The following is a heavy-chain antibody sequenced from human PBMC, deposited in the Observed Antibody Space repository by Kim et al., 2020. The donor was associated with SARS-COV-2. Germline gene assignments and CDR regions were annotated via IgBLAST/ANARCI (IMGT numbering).Heavy chain of an antibody. D-gene: IGHD1-20*01. CDR1: GGSISSSSYY. CDR3: SRHTNWNEHYYYYGMD. J-gene: IGHJ6*01. V-gene: IGHV4-39*01. Sequence: SETLSLTCTVSGGSISSSSYYWGWIRQPPGKGLEWIGSIDYSGSTYYNPSLKSRVTISVDTSKNQFSLKLSSVTAADTAVDYSSRHTNWNEHYYYYGMD. CDR2: IDYSGST.